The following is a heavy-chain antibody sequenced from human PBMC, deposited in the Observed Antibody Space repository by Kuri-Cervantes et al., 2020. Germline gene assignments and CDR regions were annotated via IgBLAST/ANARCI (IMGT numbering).Heavy chain of an antibody. CDR2: IKQDGSEK. Sequence: LSLTCAASGFTFSSYWMSWVRQAPGKGLEWVANIKQDGSEKYYVDSVKGRFTISRDNAKNSLYLQMNSLRDEDTAAYYCAREGGFASGSSPLYYYYGMDVWGQGTTVTVSS. D-gene: IGHD3-10*01. CDR1: GFTFSSYW. CDR3: AREGGFASGSSPLYYYYGMDV. J-gene: IGHJ6*02. V-gene: IGHV3-7*01.